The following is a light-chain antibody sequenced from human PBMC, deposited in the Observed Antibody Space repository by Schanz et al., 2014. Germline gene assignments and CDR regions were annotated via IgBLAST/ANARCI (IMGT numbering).Light chain of an antibody. CDR3: QQYHSYPIT. V-gene: IGKV1-17*03. CDR2: AAS. Sequence: DIQMTQSPSAMSASVGDRVTITCRASQGISNHLAWFQQKPGKVPKRLIYAASTLQSGVPSRFSGSGSGTEFTLTISSLQPDDLSTYYCQQYHSYPITFGGGTRVEIK. J-gene: IGKJ4*01. CDR1: QGISNH.